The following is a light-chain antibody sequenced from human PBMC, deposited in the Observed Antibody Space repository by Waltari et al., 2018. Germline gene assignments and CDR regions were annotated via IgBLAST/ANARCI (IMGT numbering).Light chain of an antibody. CDR2: WAS. CDR3: QQYYRSRT. Sequence: DIVMTQSPDSLAVSLGERATISCRSSPYVLYNSNDKNYLAWYQQKPGQPPRLLIYWASTRESGVPDRFSGSGSGTEFTLTISNLQAEDVAVYYCQQYYRSRTFGQGTKVEIK. J-gene: IGKJ1*01. V-gene: IGKV4-1*01. CDR1: PYVLYNSNDKNY.